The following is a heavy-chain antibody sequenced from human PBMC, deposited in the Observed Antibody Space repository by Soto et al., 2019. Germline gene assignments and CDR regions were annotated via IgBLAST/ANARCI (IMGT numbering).Heavy chain of an antibody. Sequence: QVQLQESGPGLVKPSQTLSLTCTVSGGSISSGDYYWSWIRQPPGKGLEWIGYIYYSGSTYYNPSLKSRVTIPEVPSKNQVSPKLCSVTAADTAVYYCARAYYSTADYYYCGMDVWGQGTTVTVSS. D-gene: IGHD4-4*01. CDR2: IYYSGST. CDR1: GGSISSGDYY. CDR3: ARAYYSTADYYYCGMDV. J-gene: IGHJ6*02. V-gene: IGHV4-30-4*01.